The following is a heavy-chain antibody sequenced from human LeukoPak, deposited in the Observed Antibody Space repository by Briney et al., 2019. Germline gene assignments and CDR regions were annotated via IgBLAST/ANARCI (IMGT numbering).Heavy chain of an antibody. J-gene: IGHJ4*02. D-gene: IGHD3-10*01. CDR3: ARVWFGYFFQ. Sequence: GGSLRLSCAASGFTFSSYSMNWVRQAPGKGLEWVSSISSSSSYMYYADSVKGRFTVSKDTSNNTVFLQMNSLRVEDTAVYYCARVWFGYFFQWGQGALVTVSS. CDR1: GFTFSSYS. CDR2: ISSSSSYM. V-gene: IGHV3-21*04.